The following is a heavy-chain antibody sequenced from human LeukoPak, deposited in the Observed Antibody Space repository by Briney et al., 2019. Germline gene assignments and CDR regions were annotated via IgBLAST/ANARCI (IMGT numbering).Heavy chain of an antibody. CDR3: AIFDYDSSGYVYFDY. CDR1: GYTFTGYY. Sequence: ASVTVSCKASGYTFTGYYMHWVRQAPGQGLEWMGWINPNSGGTNYAQKFQGRVTMTRDTSISTAYMELSRLRSDDTAVYYCAIFDYDSSGYVYFDYWGQGTLVTVSS. CDR2: INPNSGGT. J-gene: IGHJ4*02. D-gene: IGHD3-22*01. V-gene: IGHV1-2*02.